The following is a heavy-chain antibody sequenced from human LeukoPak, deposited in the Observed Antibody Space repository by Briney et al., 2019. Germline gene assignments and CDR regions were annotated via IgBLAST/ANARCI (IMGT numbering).Heavy chain of an antibody. CDR3: ARADYDFWSGYPAVNAFDI. D-gene: IGHD3-3*01. CDR1: GGSINSYY. CDR2: IYYSGST. V-gene: IGHV4-59*01. J-gene: IGHJ3*02. Sequence: SETLSLTCTVSGGSINSYYWSWIRQPPGKGLEWIGYIYYSGSTNYNPSLKSRVTISVDTSKNQFSLKLSSVTAADTAVYYCARADYDFWSGYPAVNAFDIWGQGTMVTVSS.